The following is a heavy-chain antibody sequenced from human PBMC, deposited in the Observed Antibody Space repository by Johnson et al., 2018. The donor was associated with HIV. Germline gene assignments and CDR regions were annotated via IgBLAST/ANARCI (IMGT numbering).Heavy chain of an antibody. CDR3: ARGNITMIVGTSYAFDI. D-gene: IGHD3-22*01. CDR2: ISYDGSNK. Sequence: QVQLVESGGGVVQPGRSLRLSCAASGFTFSSYAMHWVRQAPGKGLEWVAVISYDGSNKYYADSVKGRLTISRDNSKNTLYLQMGSLRAEDMAVYYCARGNITMIVGTSYAFDIWGQGTMVTVSS. CDR1: GFTFSSYA. V-gene: IGHV3-30*14. J-gene: IGHJ3*02.